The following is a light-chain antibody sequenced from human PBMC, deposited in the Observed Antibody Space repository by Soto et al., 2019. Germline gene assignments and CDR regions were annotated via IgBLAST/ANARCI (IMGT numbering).Light chain of an antibody. J-gene: IGKJ5*01. CDR1: QSVSSN. CDR2: GAS. CDR3: QQYNNWLIT. Sequence: EIVMTQSPATLSVSPGERATLSCRASQSVSSNLAWYQQKPGQAPRLLIYGASTRATGIPARFSGSGSGTDFTRTISSQQSEDFAVYYCQQYNNWLITFGQGTRLEIK. V-gene: IGKV3-15*01.